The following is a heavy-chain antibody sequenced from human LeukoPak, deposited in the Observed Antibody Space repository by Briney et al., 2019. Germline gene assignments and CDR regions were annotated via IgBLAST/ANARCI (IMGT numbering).Heavy chain of an antibody. CDR3: AREDIVVVVAATRYSGWFDP. J-gene: IGHJ5*02. CDR2: IIPIFGTA. D-gene: IGHD2-15*01. CDR1: GGTFSSYA. Sequence: SVKVSCKASGGTFSSYAISWVRQAPGQGLEWMGGIIPIFGTANYAQKFQGRVTITADKSTSTAYMELSSLGSEDTAVYYCAREDIVVVVAATRYSGWFDPWGQGTLVTVSS. V-gene: IGHV1-69*06.